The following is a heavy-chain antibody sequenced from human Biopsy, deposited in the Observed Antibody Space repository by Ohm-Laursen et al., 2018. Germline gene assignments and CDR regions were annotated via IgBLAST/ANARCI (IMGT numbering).Heavy chain of an antibody. CDR1: GFTFDDYA. CDR3: AKDLASGSGYYWYFDF. CDR2: ISWNSDNI. Sequence: SSLRLSCTASGFTFDDYALHWVRQAPGKGLEWVSGISWNSDNIGYADSVKGRFTISRDNAKNSVYLQMNSLRAKDTAFYYCAKDLASGSGYYWYFDFWGRGTLVTVSS. D-gene: IGHD3-22*01. J-gene: IGHJ2*01. V-gene: IGHV3-9*01.